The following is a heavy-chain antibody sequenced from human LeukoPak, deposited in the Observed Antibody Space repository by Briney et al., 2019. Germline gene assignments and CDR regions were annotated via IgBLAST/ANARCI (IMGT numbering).Heavy chain of an antibody. Sequence: SVKVSCKASGGTFSSYAISWVRQAPGQGLEWMGGIIPIFGTANYAQKFQGRVTITADESTSTAYMELSSLRSEDTAVYYCARGYSYGTLLGTYYYYYMDVWGKGTTVTVSS. V-gene: IGHV1-69*13. D-gene: IGHD5-18*01. CDR3: ARGYSYGTLLGTYYYYYMDV. J-gene: IGHJ6*03. CDR2: IIPIFGTA. CDR1: GGTFSSYA.